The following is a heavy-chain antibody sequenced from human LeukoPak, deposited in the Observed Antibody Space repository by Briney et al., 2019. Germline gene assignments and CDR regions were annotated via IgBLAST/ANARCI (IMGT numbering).Heavy chain of an antibody. CDR2: INHSGST. Sequence: SETLSLTCAVYGGSFSGYYWSLIRQPPGKGLEWIGEINHSGSTNYNPSLKSRVTISVDTSKNQFSLKLSSVTAADTAVYYCARHGGDGYNYANLGYWGQGTLVTVSS. V-gene: IGHV4-34*01. D-gene: IGHD5-24*01. CDR3: ARHGGDGYNYANLGY. CDR1: GGSFSGYY. J-gene: IGHJ4*02.